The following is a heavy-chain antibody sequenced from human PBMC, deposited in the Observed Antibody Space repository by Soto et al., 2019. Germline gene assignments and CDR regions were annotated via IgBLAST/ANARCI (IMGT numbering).Heavy chain of an antibody. CDR3: ERGGRYYDVWSETPYGMDV. J-gene: IGHJ6*02. CDR2: IIPIFGTA. CDR1: GGTFSSYA. Sequence: QVQLVQSGAEVKKPGSSVKVSCKASGGTFSSYAISWVRQAPGQGLEWMGGIIPIFGTANYAQKFQGRVTITADESTSTAYMKLSSLRSEDTAVYYCERGGRYYDVWSETPYGMDVWGHWTTVTVS. V-gene: IGHV1-69*01. D-gene: IGHD3-3*01.